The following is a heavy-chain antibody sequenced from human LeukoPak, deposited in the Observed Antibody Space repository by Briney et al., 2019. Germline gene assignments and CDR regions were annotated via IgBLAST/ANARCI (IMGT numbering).Heavy chain of an antibody. Sequence: KPSETLSLTCTVSGGSISSYDWSWIRQPPGKGLEWIGYIYYSGSTNYNPSLKSRVTISVDTSKNQFSLKLSSVTAADTAVYYCARHLPPTGTREDGMDVWGQGTTVTVSS. D-gene: IGHD4-17*01. CDR3: ARHLPPTGTREDGMDV. J-gene: IGHJ6*02. CDR2: IYYSGST. V-gene: IGHV4-59*08. CDR1: GGSISSYD.